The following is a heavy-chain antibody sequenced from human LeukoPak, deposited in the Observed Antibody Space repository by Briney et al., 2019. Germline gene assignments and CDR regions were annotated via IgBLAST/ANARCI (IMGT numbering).Heavy chain of an antibody. CDR2: ISWNSGSI. V-gene: IGHV3-9*01. CDR3: AKGLGYCSGGSCYPDY. J-gene: IGHJ4*02. Sequence: GRSLRLSCAASGFTFDDYAMHWVRQAPGKGLEWVSGISWNSGSIGYADSVKGRFTISIDNAKNSLYLQMNSLRAEDTALYYCAKGLGYCSGGSCYPDYWGQGTLVTVSS. D-gene: IGHD2-15*01. CDR1: GFTFDDYA.